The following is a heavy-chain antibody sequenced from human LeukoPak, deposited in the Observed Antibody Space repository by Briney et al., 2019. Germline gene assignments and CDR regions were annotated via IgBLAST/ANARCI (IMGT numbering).Heavy chain of an antibody. CDR3: ARMGYSGSQDILHSWYFDL. Sequence: ALVKVSCKTSGYIFTDYYIHWVRQAPGQGLEWMGWIRPSRGGTHFAQKFQGRVTMTSDTSISTVYTELSSLRFDDTAIYFCARMGYSGSQDILHSWYFDLWGRGTLVTVSS. D-gene: IGHD2-15*01. CDR1: GYIFTDYY. J-gene: IGHJ2*01. V-gene: IGHV1-2*02. CDR2: IRPSRGGT.